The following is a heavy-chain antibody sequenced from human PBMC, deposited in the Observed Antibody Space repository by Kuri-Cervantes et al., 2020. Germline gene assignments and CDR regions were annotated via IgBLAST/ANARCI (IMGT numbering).Heavy chain of an antibody. J-gene: IGHJ3*02. CDR3: ARGLYSGSYSVAFDI. D-gene: IGHD1-26*01. V-gene: IGHV4-59*01. CDR1: GGSFSGYY. Sequence: ESLKISCAVYGGSFSGYYWSWIRQPPGKGLEWIGYIYYSGSTNYNPSLKSRVTISVDTSKNQFSLKLSSVTAADTAVYYCARGLYSGSYSVAFDIWGQGTMVTVSS. CDR2: IYYSGST.